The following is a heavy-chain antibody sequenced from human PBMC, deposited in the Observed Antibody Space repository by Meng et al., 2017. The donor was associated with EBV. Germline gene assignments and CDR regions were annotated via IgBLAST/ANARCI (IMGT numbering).Heavy chain of an antibody. V-gene: IGHV1-69*06. J-gene: IGHJ4*02. D-gene: IGHD6-13*01. CDR2: IIPIFGTA. CDR3: ARAEIAAAGRLDY. CDR1: GGTFSSYA. Sequence: VLLGQSGARVKKPGSCVKVSVKASGGTFSSYAISWVRQAPGQGLEWMGGIIPIFGTANYAQKFQGRVTITADKSTSTAYMELSSLRSEDTAVYYCARAEIAAAGRLDYWGQGTLVTVSS.